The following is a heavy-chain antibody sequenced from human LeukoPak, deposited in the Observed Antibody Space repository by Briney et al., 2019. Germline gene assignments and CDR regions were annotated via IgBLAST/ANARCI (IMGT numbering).Heavy chain of an antibody. J-gene: IGHJ4*02. D-gene: IGHD4-17*01. Sequence: SETLSLTCTVSGGSISSYYWSWIRQPPGKGLEWIGYIYYSGSTNYNPSLKSRVTISVDTSKNQFSLKLSSVTAADTAVYYCARDKDYGDYGSLFDYWGQGTLVTVSS. CDR3: ARDKDYGDYGSLFDY. CDR2: IYYSGST. CDR1: GGSISSYY. V-gene: IGHV4-59*01.